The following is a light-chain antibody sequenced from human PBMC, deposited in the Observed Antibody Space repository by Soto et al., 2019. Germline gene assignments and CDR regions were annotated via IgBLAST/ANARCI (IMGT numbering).Light chain of an antibody. V-gene: IGKV1-39*01. CDR3: EQSYSTPRT. CDR2: AAS. J-gene: IGKJ1*01. CDR1: QSISNY. Sequence: DIQMTQSPSSLSASVGDRVTITCRASQSISNYLNWYQQKPGKAPKLLMFAASSLQSGVPSRFSGGGSGADFTLTISSLKPGDFATYYCEQSYSTPRTFGQETKVEIK.